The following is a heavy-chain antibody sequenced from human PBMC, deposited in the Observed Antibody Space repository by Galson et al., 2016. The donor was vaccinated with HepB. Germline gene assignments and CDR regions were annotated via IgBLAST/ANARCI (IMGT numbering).Heavy chain of an antibody. CDR3: ARCFGGGSCYSLDY. CDR2: FDPEDLKS. J-gene: IGHJ4*02. D-gene: IGHD2-15*01. V-gene: IGHV1-24*01. CDR1: GYTLTELS. Sequence: SVKVSCKVSGYTLTELSIHWVRQAPGEGLEWMGGFDPEDLKSIYAQNFQGRVTMTEDTSTDTVYLELSSLRSEDTAVYYCARCFGGGSCYSLDYWGQGTLVTVSS.